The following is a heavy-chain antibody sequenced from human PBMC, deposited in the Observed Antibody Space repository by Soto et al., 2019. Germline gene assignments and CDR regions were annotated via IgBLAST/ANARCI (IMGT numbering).Heavy chain of an antibody. CDR3: ARWRTDYYDNSANYFLDY. CDR1: GYTFITYG. J-gene: IGHJ4*02. CDR2: ISTYNGNT. V-gene: IGHV1-18*01. D-gene: IGHD3-22*01. Sequence: QVQLVQSGAEVKKPGASVKVSCKASGYTFITYGVSWARQAPGQGLDWLGRISTYNGNTRYAERLQGRVTMTTDTTTNIVYMELSNLRSDDTAVYYCARWRTDYYDNSANYFLDYWGQGTLVTVSS.